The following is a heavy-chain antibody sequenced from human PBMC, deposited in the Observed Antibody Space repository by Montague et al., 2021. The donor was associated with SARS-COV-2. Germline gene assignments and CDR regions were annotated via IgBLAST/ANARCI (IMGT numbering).Heavy chain of an antibody. J-gene: IGHJ3*02. CDR3: ASSGITLTGLDAFDI. V-gene: IGHV6-1*01. Sequence: CAISGDSVSSKSVAWNWIRQSPWRGLEWLGRTYYRSKWDSDYAESVKRRLVITPDTSKNQVSLQLNSVIPEDTAVYFCASSGITLTGLDAFDIWGQGTLVTFSS. CDR2: TYYRSKWDS. D-gene: IGHD3-9*01. CDR1: GDSVSSKSVA.